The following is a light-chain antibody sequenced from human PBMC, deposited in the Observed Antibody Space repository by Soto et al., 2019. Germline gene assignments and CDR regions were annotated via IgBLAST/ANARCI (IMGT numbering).Light chain of an antibody. J-gene: IGKJ1*01. CDR2: AAS. CDR3: LQDYGDSWT. CDR1: RDVGSD. V-gene: IGKV1-6*01. Sequence: IQMTQSPSSLSASVGDRITITCRASRDVGSDVSWYQQKPGQAPKLLIYAASNLYTGVPSRFSGSRSGTEFTLTISSLQPEDFASYYCLQDYGDSWTFGQGTKVDIK.